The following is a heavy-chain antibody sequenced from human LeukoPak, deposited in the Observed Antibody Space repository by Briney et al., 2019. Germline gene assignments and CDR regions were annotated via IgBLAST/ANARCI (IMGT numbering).Heavy chain of an antibody. J-gene: IGHJ4*02. CDR1: GFTVSSNY. V-gene: IGHV3-66*01. CDR3: ARTYNYGFHY. CDR2: INSGGIT. Sequence: GGSLRLSCAASGFTVSSNYMSWVRQAPGKGLEWVSGINSGGITYYADSVKGRFTNSRDNSKNTLYLQMNSLRVEDTAVYYCARTYNYGFHYWGQGTLVTVSS. D-gene: IGHD5-18*01.